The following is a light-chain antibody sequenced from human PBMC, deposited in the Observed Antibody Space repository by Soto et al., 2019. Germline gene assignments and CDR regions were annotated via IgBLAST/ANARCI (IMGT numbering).Light chain of an antibody. V-gene: IGKV1-27*01. CDR3: QNYDRGAFT. CDR1: QDIRNY. Sequence: DIQMTQSPSSLSVSVGDRVTITCRASQDIRNYLAWYQQKPGKVPKLLIYAASTLQSGVPSRFRSSGCGTDFTLTINLLQPEYIAAFYCQNYDRGAFTLVPGTKVD. CDR2: AAS. J-gene: IGKJ3*01.